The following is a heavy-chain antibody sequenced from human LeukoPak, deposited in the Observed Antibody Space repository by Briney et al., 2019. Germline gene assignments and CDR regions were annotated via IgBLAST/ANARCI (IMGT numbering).Heavy chain of an antibody. Sequence: GRSLRLSCAASGFTFSSYGMHWVRQAPGKGMEWVAVIWYDGSNKYYADSVKGRFTISRDNSKNTLYLQMNSLRAEDTAVYYCARDAVYSSSWQYYWGQGTLVTVSS. D-gene: IGHD6-13*01. CDR1: GFTFSSYG. J-gene: IGHJ4*02. V-gene: IGHV3-33*01. CDR2: IWYDGSNK. CDR3: ARDAVYSSSWQYY.